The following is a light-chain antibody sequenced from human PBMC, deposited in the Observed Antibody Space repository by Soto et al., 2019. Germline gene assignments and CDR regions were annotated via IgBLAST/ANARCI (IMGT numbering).Light chain of an antibody. CDR1: QTISSSY. J-gene: IGKJ5*01. CDR3: QQYGSSPIT. V-gene: IGKV3-20*01. Sequence: EIVLTQYPGTLSLSPGERATLSCRASQTISSSYLAWYQQKPGQAPRLLIYGSSSRATGIPDRFSGSGSGTDFTLTISRLEPEDFAVYYCQQYGSSPITFGQGTRLEIK. CDR2: GSS.